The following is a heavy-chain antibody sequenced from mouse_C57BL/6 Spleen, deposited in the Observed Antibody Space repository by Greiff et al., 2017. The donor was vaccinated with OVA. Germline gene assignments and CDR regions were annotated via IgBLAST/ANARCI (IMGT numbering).Heavy chain of an antibody. CDR1: GYTFTSYD. CDR2: IYPRDGST. CDR3: AREGVTTVVDY. V-gene: IGHV1-85*01. J-gene: IGHJ2*01. Sequence: VHLVESGPELVKPGASVKLSCKASGYTFTSYDINWVKQRPGQGLEWIGWIYPRDGSTKYNEKFKGKATLTVDTSSSTAYMELHSLTSEDSAVYFCAREGVTTVVDYWGQGTTLTVSS. D-gene: IGHD1-1*01.